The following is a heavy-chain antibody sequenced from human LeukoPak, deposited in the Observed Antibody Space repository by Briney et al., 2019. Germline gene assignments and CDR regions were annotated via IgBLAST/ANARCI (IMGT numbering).Heavy chain of an antibody. V-gene: IGHV4-59*01. Sequence: SETLSLTCSVSGDSTRSSYWSWIRQPPGKGLEWIGYVYYTGSSYYNPSLKSRATTSIDMSKNQFSLKLTSMTAADTAVYYCAGYGSGSYYKAFDFWGQGTTVTVSS. D-gene: IGHD3-10*01. CDR2: VYYTGSS. J-gene: IGHJ6*02. CDR3: AGYGSGSYYKAFDF. CDR1: GDSTRSSY.